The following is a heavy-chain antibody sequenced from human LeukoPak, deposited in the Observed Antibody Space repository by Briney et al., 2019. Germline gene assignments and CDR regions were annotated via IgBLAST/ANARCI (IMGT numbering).Heavy chain of an antibody. CDR1: GFTFSSYW. D-gene: IGHD6-13*01. J-gene: IGHJ6*03. Sequence: GGSLRLSCAASGFTFSSYWMSWVRQAPGKGLEWVANIKQDGSEKYYVDSVKGRFTISRDNAKNSLYLQMNSLRAEDTAVYYCARIQYSSGWYGNYYYYYMDVWGKGTTVTVSS. V-gene: IGHV3-7*01. CDR2: IKQDGSEK. CDR3: ARIQYSSGWYGNYYYYYMDV.